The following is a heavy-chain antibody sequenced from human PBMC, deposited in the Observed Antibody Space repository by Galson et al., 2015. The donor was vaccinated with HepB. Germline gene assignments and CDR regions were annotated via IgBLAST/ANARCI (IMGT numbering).Heavy chain of an antibody. J-gene: IGHJ4*02. CDR3: AKDLYGGYFADVFDS. D-gene: IGHD4-23*01. CDR2: ISDNGGND. V-gene: IGHV3-23*01. CDR1: GFAFSSFA. Sequence: SLRLSCAASGFAFSSFAMHWVRQAPGKGLEWVSTISDNGGNDSYADAVNGRFPMSRDNSKNILYLRMNNLRAEDTAIYYCAKDLYGGYFADVFDSWGQGTLVTVSS.